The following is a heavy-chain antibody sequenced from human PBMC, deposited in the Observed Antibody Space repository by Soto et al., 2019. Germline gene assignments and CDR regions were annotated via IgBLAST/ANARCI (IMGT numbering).Heavy chain of an antibody. J-gene: IGHJ6*02. D-gene: IGHD2-2*01. CDR1: GFTFSSYA. CDR2: ISYDGSNK. Sequence: QVQLVESGGGVVQPGRSLRLSCAASGFTFSSYAMLWVRQAPGKGLEWVAVISYDGSNKYYADSVKGRFTISRDNSKNTLYLQMNSLRAEDTAVYYCAREVRCISTSCSMDVWGQGTTVTVSS. CDR3: AREVRCISTSCSMDV. V-gene: IGHV3-30-3*01.